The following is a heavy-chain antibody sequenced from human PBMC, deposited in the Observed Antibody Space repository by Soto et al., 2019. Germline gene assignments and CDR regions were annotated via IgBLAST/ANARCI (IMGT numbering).Heavy chain of an antibody. CDR3: ARDRPTSSIRARDYYYAMDV. V-gene: IGHV1-18*01. CDR1: GYTFISYG. J-gene: IGHJ6*02. Sequence: QVQLVQSGAEVKKPGASVKVSCKASGYTFISYGISWVRQAPGQGLEWMGWISYYNGNTNYAQKLQGRVTMTTDTSTTTADMELRSQRSDDTAVYYCARDRPTSSIRARDYYYAMDVWGQGNTVTVSS. D-gene: IGHD6-6*01. CDR2: ISYYNGNT.